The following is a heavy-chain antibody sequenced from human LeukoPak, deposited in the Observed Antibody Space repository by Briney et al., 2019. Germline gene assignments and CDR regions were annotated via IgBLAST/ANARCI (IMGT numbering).Heavy chain of an antibody. D-gene: IGHD6-13*01. CDR3: EVSSSWPRAFDI. CDR2: IKQDGSEK. Sequence: PGGSLRLSCAASGFTFSSYWMSWVRQAPGKGLEWVANIKQDGSEKYYVDSVKGRFTISRDNAKNSLYLQMNSLRSEDTAVYYCEVSSSWPRAFDIWGQGTMVTVSS. V-gene: IGHV3-7*03. J-gene: IGHJ3*02. CDR1: GFTFSSYW.